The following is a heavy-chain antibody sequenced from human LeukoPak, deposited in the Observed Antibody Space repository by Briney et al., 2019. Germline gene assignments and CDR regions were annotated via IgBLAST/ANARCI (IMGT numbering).Heavy chain of an antibody. D-gene: IGHD3-10*01. CDR3: AREARITMVRGVIPTFDY. Sequence: SVKVSCKASGGTFSSYAISWVRQAPRQGLEWMGGIIPIFGTANYAQKFQGRVTITADKSTSTAYMELSSLRSEDTAVYYCAREARITMVRGVIPTFDYWGQGTLVTVSS. J-gene: IGHJ4*02. V-gene: IGHV1-69*06. CDR2: IIPIFGTA. CDR1: GGTFSSYA.